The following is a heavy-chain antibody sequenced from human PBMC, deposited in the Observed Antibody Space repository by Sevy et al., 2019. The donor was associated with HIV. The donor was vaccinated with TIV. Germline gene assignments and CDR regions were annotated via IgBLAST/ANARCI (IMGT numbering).Heavy chain of an antibody. CDR2: IYSAGTT. J-gene: IGHJ6*02. Sequence: GGSQRLSCVASGLTVGSLSINWVRQAPGKGLEWVSLIYSAGTTFYSDSVKGRFTICRDNSNNTLDLQMNSLRAEDTAIYYCARIKGASSSYAMDVWGQGTTVTVSS. CDR3: ARIKGASSSYAMDV. D-gene: IGHD2-2*01. CDR1: GLTVGSLS. V-gene: IGHV3-53*01.